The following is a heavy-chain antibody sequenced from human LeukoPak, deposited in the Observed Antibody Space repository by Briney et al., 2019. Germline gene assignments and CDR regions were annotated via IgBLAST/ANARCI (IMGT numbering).Heavy chain of an antibody. CDR1: GGSISSYY. J-gene: IGHJ5*02. V-gene: IGHV4-4*07. Sequence: SETLFLTCTVSGGSISSYYWSWIRQPAGKGLEWIGRIYTSGSTNYNPSLKSRVTMSVDTSKNQFSLKLSSVTAADTAVYYCASLTSYSSSWYRFDPWGQGTLVTVSS. CDR2: IYTSGST. CDR3: ASLTSYSSSWYRFDP. D-gene: IGHD6-13*01.